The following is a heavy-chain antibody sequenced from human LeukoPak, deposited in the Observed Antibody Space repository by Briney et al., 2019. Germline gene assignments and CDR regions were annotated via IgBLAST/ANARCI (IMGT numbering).Heavy chain of an antibody. CDR2: ISDSGGRT. Sequence: GGSLRLSCAGSGITLRNYGMSWVRQAPGKGLEWVAGISDSGGRTNYADSVKGRFTISRENSKNTLYLQMNSLRAEDTAVYFCAKRGVVIRVILVGLHKEAYYFDSWGQGALVTVSS. V-gene: IGHV3-23*01. J-gene: IGHJ4*02. CDR3: AKRGVVIRVILVGLHKEAYYFDS. D-gene: IGHD3-10*01. CDR1: GITLRNYG.